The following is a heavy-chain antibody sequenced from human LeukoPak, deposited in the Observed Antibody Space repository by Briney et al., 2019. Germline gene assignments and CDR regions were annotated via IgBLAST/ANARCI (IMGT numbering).Heavy chain of an antibody. D-gene: IGHD3-9*01. CDR3: ARITIFPPVYYYYGRDV. J-gene: IGHJ6*04. Sequence: SETLSLTCAVYGGSFSGYYWSWIRQPPGKGLEWIGEINHSGSTNYNPSLKSRVTISVDTSKNQFPLRLSSVTAADTAVYYCARITIFPPVYYYYGRDVWGKGPRVPVSS. CDR2: INHSGST. V-gene: IGHV4-34*01. CDR1: GGSFSGYY.